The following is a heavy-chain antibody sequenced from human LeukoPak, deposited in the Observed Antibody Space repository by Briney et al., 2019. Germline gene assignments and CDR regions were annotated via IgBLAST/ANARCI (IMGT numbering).Heavy chain of an antibody. CDR1: GFTFSSYA. CDR2: ISGGGGLP. J-gene: IGHJ4*02. V-gene: IGHV3-23*01. Sequence: GGSLRLSCAASGFTFSSYAMSWVRQTPGKGLEWVSTISGGGGLPYYADSVKGRFTISRDNSKNTLYLQMNSLRAEDTAVYYCAKDHTLFTSIRISSWAQGWGQGTLATVSS. CDR3: AKDHTLFTSIRISSWAQG. D-gene: IGHD6-13*01.